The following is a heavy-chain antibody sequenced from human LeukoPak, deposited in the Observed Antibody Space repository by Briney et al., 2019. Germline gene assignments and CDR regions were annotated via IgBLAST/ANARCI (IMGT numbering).Heavy chain of an antibody. V-gene: IGHV4-39*01. CDR3: ARVLRMVRGHKGGYFDY. J-gene: IGHJ4*02. D-gene: IGHD3-10*01. CDR1: GGSIRSSYYY. Sequence: SETLSLTCAVSGGSIRSSYYYWGWIRQPPGKGLEWIGSIYDSGSTYYNPSLKSRVTISVDTSKNQFSLKLNSVTAADTAVYYCARVLRMVRGHKGGYFDYWGQGTLVTVSS. CDR2: IYDSGST.